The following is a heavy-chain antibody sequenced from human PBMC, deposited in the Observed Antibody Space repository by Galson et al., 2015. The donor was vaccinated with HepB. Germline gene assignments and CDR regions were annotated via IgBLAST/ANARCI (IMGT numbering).Heavy chain of an antibody. CDR2: IKQDGTEK. J-gene: IGHJ1*01. Sequence: ETLSLTCTVSGGSISNGGYYWSWIRRPAGKGLEWVASIKQDGTEKKYVDSVKGRFTVSRDNARNSLYLQMNSLTAGDTAVYYCARGGFCGADCYNEYFRHWGQGTLVIVSS. CDR1: GGSISNGGYY. D-gene: IGHD2-21*02. CDR3: ARGGFCGADCYNEYFRH. V-gene: IGHV3-7*03.